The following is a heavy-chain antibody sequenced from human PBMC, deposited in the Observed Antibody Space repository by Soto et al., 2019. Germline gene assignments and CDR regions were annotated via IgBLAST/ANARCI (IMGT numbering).Heavy chain of an antibody. Sequence: QVQLQESGPGLVKPSETLSLTCTVSGGPISSYYWSWIRQPPGKGLEWIGYIYYSGSTNYNPSLKSRVTISVDTSKNQFSLKLSSVTAADTAVYYCARGWGREWFDPWGQGTLVTVSS. CDR2: IYYSGST. CDR1: GGPISSYY. J-gene: IGHJ5*02. V-gene: IGHV4-59*01. D-gene: IGHD7-27*01. CDR3: ARGWGREWFDP.